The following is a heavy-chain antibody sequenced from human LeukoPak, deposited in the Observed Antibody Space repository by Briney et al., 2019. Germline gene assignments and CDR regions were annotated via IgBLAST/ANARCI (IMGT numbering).Heavy chain of an antibody. CDR3: ARASRYDGGGYGLDV. CDR1: AFTFSSYE. CDR2: VSSSAHTI. D-gene: IGHD3-22*01. J-gene: IGHJ6*02. Sequence: GGSLRLSCAASAFTFSSYEMNWVRQAPGKGLEWVSYVSSSAHTIYYADSVKGRFTISRDNAKNSLYLQMNSLRAEDTALYYCARASRYDGGGYGLDVWGQGTTVTVSS. V-gene: IGHV3-48*03.